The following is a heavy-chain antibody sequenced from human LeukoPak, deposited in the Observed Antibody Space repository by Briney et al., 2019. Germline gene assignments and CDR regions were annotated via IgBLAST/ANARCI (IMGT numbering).Heavy chain of an antibody. CDR2: IYSGGST. CDR3: ARDLLEWYFDY. D-gene: IGHD3-3*01. J-gene: IGHJ4*02. CDR1: GLTVSSTY. V-gene: IGHV3-66*01. Sequence: PGVSLRLSCAASGLTVSSTYMSWVRQTPGKGLEWVSVIYSGGSTYYADSVKGRFTISRDNSKNTLYLQMNSLRAEDTAVYYCARDLLEWYFDYWGQGTLVTVSS.